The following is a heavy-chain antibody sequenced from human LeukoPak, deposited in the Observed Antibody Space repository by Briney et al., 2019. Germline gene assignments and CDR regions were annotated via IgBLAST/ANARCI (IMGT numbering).Heavy chain of an antibody. CDR3: QRVTIFGVVIDFDY. CDR2: ISLNNGNT. V-gene: IGHV1-18*01. CDR1: GYAFDYYG. D-gene: IGHD3-3*01. J-gene: IGHJ4*02. Sequence: ASVKVSCKASGYAFDYYGITWVRRAPGQGLEWVGWISLNNGNTHYTKYAQKFQGRVTLTADTSTATAYMELRGLRSDDTAVYYCQRVTIFGVVIDFDYWGQGTLVVVSS.